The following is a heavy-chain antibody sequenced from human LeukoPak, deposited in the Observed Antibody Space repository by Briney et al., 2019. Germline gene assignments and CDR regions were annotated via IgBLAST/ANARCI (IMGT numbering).Heavy chain of an antibody. CDR3: AGGPRGFDP. CDR2: IYSGGGI. J-gene: IGHJ5*02. CDR1: GFTVSSND. Sequence: GGSLRLSCEASGFTVSSNDMSWVREAPGKGLEWVSVIYSGGGIDYADSVKGRFTISRDNSNNTLHLQMNSLRVEDTAVYYCAGGPRGFDPWGQGTLSPSPQ. V-gene: IGHV3-53*01.